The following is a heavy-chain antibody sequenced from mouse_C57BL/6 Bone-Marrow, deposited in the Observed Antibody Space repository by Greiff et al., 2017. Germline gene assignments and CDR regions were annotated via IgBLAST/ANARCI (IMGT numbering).Heavy chain of an antibody. CDR1: GFTFSNYW. Sequence: EVMLVESGGGLVQPGGSMKLSCVASGFTFSNYWMNWVRQSPEKGLEWVAQIRFKSDNYATHYAVSGKGRVTISRDDSKRSVYLQMNNLRAEDTGIYYCTEAMDFWGKGTSVTVSS. CDR3: TEAMDF. CDR2: IRFKSDNYAT. V-gene: IGHV6-3*01. J-gene: IGHJ4*01.